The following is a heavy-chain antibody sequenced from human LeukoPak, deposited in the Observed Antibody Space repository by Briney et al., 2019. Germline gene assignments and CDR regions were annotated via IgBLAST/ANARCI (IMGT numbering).Heavy chain of an antibody. CDR2: ISSSSYM. Sequence: PGGSLRLSCAASGFTFSSYSMNWVRQAPGKGLEWVSSISSSSYMYYADSVKGRFTISRDNAKNSLYLQMNSLRAEDTAVYYCARVGYSSGRRLALGYYYYMDVWGKGTTVTVSS. V-gene: IGHV3-21*01. CDR1: GFTFSSYS. J-gene: IGHJ6*03. CDR3: ARVGYSSGRRLALGYYYYMDV. D-gene: IGHD6-19*01.